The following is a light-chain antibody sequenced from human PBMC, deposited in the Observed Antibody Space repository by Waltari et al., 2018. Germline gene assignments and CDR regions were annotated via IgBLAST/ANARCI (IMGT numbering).Light chain of an antibody. J-gene: IGKJ2*03. Sequence: DIQMTQSPSSLSASVGDRVTITCRASENVNKYLNWYQQKPGKAPNLLIYKASTLQSGVPSRFSGSGSGTDYTFTISSLQSEDVGIYYCQHKYETPYSFGQGTKVEIK. CDR3: QHKYETPYS. V-gene: IGKV1-39*01. CDR1: ENVNKY. CDR2: KAS.